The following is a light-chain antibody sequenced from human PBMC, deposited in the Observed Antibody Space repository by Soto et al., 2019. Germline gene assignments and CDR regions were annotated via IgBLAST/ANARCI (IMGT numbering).Light chain of an antibody. V-gene: IGLV2-14*01. CDR2: DVS. CDR1: SSDVGGYNY. J-gene: IGLJ1*01. CDR3: SSYTADSTYV. Sequence: QSALPQPASVSGSPGQSITISCTGTSSDVGGYNYVSWYQEHPGKAPKLMIYDVSNRPSGVSNRFSGSKSGNTASLTISGLHAEDEDDYYCSSYTADSTYVFGTGTKLTVL.